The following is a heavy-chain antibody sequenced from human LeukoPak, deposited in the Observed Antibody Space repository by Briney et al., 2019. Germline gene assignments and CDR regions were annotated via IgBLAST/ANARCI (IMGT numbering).Heavy chain of an antibody. Sequence: SETLSLTCTVSGGSISSYYWSWIRQPPGKGLEWIGYIYYSGSTNYNPSLKSRVTISVDTSKNQFSLKLSSVTGADTAVYYCARGGEDGYNLLTFDYWGQGTLVTVSS. D-gene: IGHD5-24*01. V-gene: IGHV4-59*08. J-gene: IGHJ4*02. CDR3: ARGGEDGYNLLTFDY. CDR2: IYYSGST. CDR1: GGSISSYY.